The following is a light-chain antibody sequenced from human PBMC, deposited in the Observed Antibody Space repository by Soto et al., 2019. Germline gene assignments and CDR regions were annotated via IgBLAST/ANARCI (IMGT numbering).Light chain of an antibody. CDR2: AAS. V-gene: IGKV1-12*01. CDR3: QQSYITPWT. J-gene: IGKJ1*01. Sequence: DIQLTQSPSSVSASLGDSVTISCRASQGISTWLAWYQQKPGEAPKLLIYAASSLQIGVPSRFGGSGSGTDFTLAISGLQPEDFAIYYCQQSYITPWTFGQGTKVDIK. CDR1: QGISTW.